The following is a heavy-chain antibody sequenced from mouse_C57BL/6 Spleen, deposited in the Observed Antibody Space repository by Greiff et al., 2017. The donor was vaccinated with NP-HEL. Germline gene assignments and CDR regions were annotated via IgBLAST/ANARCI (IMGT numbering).Heavy chain of an antibody. V-gene: IGHV5-16*01. J-gene: IGHJ1*03. CDR3: ASDYYGSSYGGWYFDV. D-gene: IGHD1-1*01. CDR1: GFTFSDYY. CDR2: INYDGSST. Sequence: EVHLVESEGGLVQPGSSMKLSCTASGFTFSDYYMAWVRQVPEKGLEWVANINYDGSSTYYLDSLKSRFIISRDNAKNILYLQMSSLKSEDTATYYCASDYYGSSYGGWYFDVWGTGTTVTVSS.